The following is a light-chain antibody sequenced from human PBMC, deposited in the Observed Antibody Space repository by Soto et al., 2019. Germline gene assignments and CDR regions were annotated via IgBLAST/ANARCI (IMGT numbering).Light chain of an antibody. J-gene: IGKJ3*01. CDR1: QSVSSNY. CDR3: QQYGSSPFT. CDR2: GAS. Sequence: EIVLTQSPGTLALSPGERATLSCRASQSVSSNYLTWYQQKPGQAPRLLIHGASSRATGIPDRFSGSGSGTDFTLTISRLEPADFAVYYCQQYGSSPFTFGPGTKVDIK. V-gene: IGKV3-20*01.